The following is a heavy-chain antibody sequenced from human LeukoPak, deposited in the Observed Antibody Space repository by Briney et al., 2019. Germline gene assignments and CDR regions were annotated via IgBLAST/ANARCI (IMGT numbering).Heavy chain of an antibody. CDR3: AKDVRGSTSWYGLDY. D-gene: IGHD6-13*01. J-gene: IGHJ4*02. CDR1: GFTFDDYA. CDR2: ISWDGGST. V-gene: IGHV3-43D*03. Sequence: GGSLRLSCAASGFTFDDYAMHWVRQAPGKGLEGVSLISWDGGSTYYADSVKGRFTISRDNSKNSLYLQMNSLRAEDTALYYCAKDVRGSTSWYGLDYWGQGTLVTVSS.